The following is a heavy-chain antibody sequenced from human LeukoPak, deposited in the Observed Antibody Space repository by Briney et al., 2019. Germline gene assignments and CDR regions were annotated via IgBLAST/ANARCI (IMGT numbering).Heavy chain of an antibody. CDR1: GYTFTSYD. J-gene: IGHJ5*02. CDR3: AGDCSSTSCRGWFDP. V-gene: IGHV1-8*01. D-gene: IGHD2-2*01. CDR2: MDPQSDNT. Sequence: ASVKVSCKASGYTFTSYDITWVRQASGQGLEWMGWMDPQSDNTGYAQNFQGRITLTRNTSISTAYMELSSLRSEDTAVYYCAGDCSSTSCRGWFDPWGQGTLVTVSS.